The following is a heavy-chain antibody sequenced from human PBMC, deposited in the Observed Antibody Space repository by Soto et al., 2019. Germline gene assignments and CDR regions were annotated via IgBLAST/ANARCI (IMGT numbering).Heavy chain of an antibody. J-gene: IGHJ6*02. CDR3: ARGGYYFYYGMDV. CDR1: GGSISSGGYY. D-gene: IGHD3-10*01. V-gene: IGHV4-31*03. Sequence: QVQLQEPGPGLVKPSQTLSLTCTVSGGSISSGGYYWSWIRQPPGKGLEWIGYIYYSGSTDSNPSLKSRVTTSIDTSKNQFSLRLSSVTAADTAVYYCARGGYYFYYGMDVWGQGTTVTVSS. CDR2: IYYSGST.